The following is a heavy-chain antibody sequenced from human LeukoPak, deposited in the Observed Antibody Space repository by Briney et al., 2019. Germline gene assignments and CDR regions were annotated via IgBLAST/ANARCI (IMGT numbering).Heavy chain of an antibody. CDR2: IYYSGST. CDR3: ARGSRGDLRRWCYFDY. V-gene: IGHV4-39*01. J-gene: IGHJ4*02. Sequence: PSETLSLTCTVSGDSVSGISFYWSWIRQPPGKGLEWIGSIYYSGSTYYNPSLKSRVTISVDTSKNQFSLKLSSVTAADTAVYYCARGSRGDLRRWCYFDYWGQGTLVTVSS. D-gene: IGHD4-23*01. CDR1: GDSVSGISFY.